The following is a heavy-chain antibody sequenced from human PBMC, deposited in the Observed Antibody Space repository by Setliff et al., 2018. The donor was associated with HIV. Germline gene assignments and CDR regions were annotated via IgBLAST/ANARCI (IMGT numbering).Heavy chain of an antibody. CDR2: ISNYNGNT. J-gene: IGHJ6*03. CDR3: ASCMAGHYYYYMDV. D-gene: IGHD6-19*01. CDR1: DYTFTNYG. Sequence: ASVKVSCKTSDYTFTNYGIYWVRQAPGQGLEWMGWISNYNGNTNYAQKFHGRVTMTTDTSTSTAYMELRSLRSDDTAVYYCASCMAGHYYYYMDVWGKGTTVTAP. V-gene: IGHV1-18*01.